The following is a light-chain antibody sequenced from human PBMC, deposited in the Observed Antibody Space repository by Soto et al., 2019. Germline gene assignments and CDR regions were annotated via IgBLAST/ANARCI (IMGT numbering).Light chain of an antibody. CDR2: AAS. V-gene: IGKV1-39*01. J-gene: IGKJ1*01. Sequence: DIQMTQSPSSLSASVGDRVTITCRASQSITKYLSWYQQKPGKGPNLLIYAASSLHSGVPSRFSGGGSGTDFTLTISILQPEDFATYYCQQSSRTPWTFGQGTKVEIK. CDR3: QQSSRTPWT. CDR1: QSITKY.